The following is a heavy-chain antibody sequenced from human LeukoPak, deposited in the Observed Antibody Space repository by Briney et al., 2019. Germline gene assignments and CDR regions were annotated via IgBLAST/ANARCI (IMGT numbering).Heavy chain of an antibody. CDR3: ARRRYYDSTGYLD. Sequence: PGGSLRLSCAASGFTFSDYYMSWIRQPPGKGLEWIGEIYYSGRAYYNSSLKSRLTISVDTSWNQFSLTLSSVTAADTGVYYCARRRYYDSTGYLDWGQGTLVSVST. CDR1: GFTFSDYY. CDR2: IYYSGRA. J-gene: IGHJ1*01. V-gene: IGHV4-34*01. D-gene: IGHD3-22*01.